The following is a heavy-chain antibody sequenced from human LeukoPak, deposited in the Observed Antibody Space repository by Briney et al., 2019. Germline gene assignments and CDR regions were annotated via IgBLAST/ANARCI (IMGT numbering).Heavy chain of an antibody. CDR1: GFIYRDFA. Sequence: GGSLRLSCEASGFIYRDFAMAWVRQAPGKGLEWVSSISSSSSNILYADSVKGRFIISRDNAKNSVFLQLNSLRVEDAAMYYCVRDAYCGGDCYPPSGTEYCQHWGQGTLVAVSS. CDR2: ISSSSSNI. J-gene: IGHJ1*01. V-gene: IGHV3-21*06. CDR3: VRDAYCGGDCYPPSGTEYCQH. D-gene: IGHD2-21*02.